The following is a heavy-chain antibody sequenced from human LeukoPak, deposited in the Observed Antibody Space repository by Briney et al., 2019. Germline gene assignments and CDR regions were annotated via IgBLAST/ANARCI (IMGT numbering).Heavy chain of an antibody. CDR3: AKDCYSGSAGYFDY. D-gene: IGHD6-13*01. CDR1: GFTFTAYA. J-gene: IGHJ4*02. V-gene: IGHV3-23*01. Sequence: GGSLRLSCAASGFTFTAYAMSWVRQAPGKGLEWVSAISGNAASTYYADSVKGRFTISRDNSKNTLSLQMNSLRAEDTAVYYCAKDCYSGSAGYFDYWGQGTLVTVSS. CDR2: ISGNAAST.